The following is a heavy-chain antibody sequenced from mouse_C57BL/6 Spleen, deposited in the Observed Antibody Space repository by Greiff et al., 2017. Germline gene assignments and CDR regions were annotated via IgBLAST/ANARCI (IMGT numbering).Heavy chain of an antibody. J-gene: IGHJ3*01. CDR2: INPNYGTT. CDR3: ARSGGYDGFAY. D-gene: IGHD2-2*01. Sequence: RVEPGASVTISCTASGYSFTDYNMNWVKQSNGKSLEWIGVINPNYGTTSNNQKFKGKATLTVDQSSSTAYMQLNSLTSEDSAVYYCARSGGYDGFAYWGQGTLVTVSA. CDR1: GYSFTDYN. V-gene: IGHV1-39*01.